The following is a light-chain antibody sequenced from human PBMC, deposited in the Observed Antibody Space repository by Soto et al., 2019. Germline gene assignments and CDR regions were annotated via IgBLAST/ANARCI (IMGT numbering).Light chain of an antibody. CDR1: QRIRSNY. CDR3: QQYIKWPIT. CDR2: GAS. V-gene: IGKV3-20*01. J-gene: IGKJ5*01. Sequence: EIVLTQSPGTLSLSPGERATLSCRASQRIRSNYLAWCQQKAGQAPRLLIYGASSRATGIPDRFSGSGSGTEFTLTVSSLQSEDFAVYYCQQYIKWPITFGQGTRLEIK.